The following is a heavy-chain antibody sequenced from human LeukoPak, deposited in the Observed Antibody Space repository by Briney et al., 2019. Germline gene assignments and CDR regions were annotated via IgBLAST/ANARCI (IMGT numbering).Heavy chain of an antibody. J-gene: IGHJ4*02. Sequence: PGGSLRLSCAASGFTFSSYAMSWVRQAPGKGLERVSAISGSGGSTYYADSVKGRFTISRDNSKNTLYLQMNSLRAEDTAVYYCAKPNIVVVVAAFDYWGQGTLVTVSS. V-gene: IGHV3-23*01. CDR2: ISGSGGST. D-gene: IGHD2-15*01. CDR1: GFTFSSYA. CDR3: AKPNIVVVVAAFDY.